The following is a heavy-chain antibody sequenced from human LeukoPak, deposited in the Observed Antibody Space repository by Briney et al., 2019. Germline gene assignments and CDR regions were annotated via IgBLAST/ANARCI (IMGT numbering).Heavy chain of an antibody. CDR2: IYHSGST. V-gene: IGHV4-34*01. CDR3: ARRVTFDY. CDR1: GGSFSGYY. Sequence: PSETLSLTCAVYGGSFSGYYWTWVRQPPGKGLEWIGSIYHSGSTYYNLSLKSRVTISVDTSKNQFSLKLSSVTAADTAVYYCARRVTFDYWGQGTLVTVSS. J-gene: IGHJ4*02. D-gene: IGHD2-21*02.